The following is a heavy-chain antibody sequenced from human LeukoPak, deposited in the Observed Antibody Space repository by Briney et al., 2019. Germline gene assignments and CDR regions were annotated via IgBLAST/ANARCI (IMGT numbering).Heavy chain of an antibody. Sequence: GGSLRLSCAASGFTLSSYAMSWVRQAPGKGLEWVSGISGSGGSTYYADSVKGRFTISRDNSKNTLYLQMNSLRAEDTAVYYCAKEGHYYGSGSYYFPLDYWGQGTLVTVSS. D-gene: IGHD3-10*01. J-gene: IGHJ4*02. CDR2: ISGSGGST. CDR1: GFTLSSYA. CDR3: AKEGHYYGSGSYYFPLDY. V-gene: IGHV3-23*01.